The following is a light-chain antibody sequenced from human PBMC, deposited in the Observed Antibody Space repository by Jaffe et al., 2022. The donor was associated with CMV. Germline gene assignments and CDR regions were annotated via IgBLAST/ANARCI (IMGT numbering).Light chain of an antibody. CDR3: SSYTSSSTLYV. Sequence: QSALTQPASVSGSPGQSITISCTGTSSDVGLYNYVSWYQQHPGKAPKLMIFDVSNRPSGVSRRFSGSKSGNTASLTISGLQAEDEADYYCSSYTSSSTLYVFGSGTKVTVL. J-gene: IGLJ1*01. V-gene: IGLV2-14*03. CDR2: DVS. CDR1: SSDVGLYNY.